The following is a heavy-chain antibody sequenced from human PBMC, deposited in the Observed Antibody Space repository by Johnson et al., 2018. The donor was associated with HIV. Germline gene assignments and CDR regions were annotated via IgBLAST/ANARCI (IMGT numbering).Heavy chain of an antibody. D-gene: IGHD6-19*01. J-gene: IGHJ3*02. CDR2: ISGSGGST. V-gene: IGHV3-23*01. CDR3: ARDGVYSSPWDAFDI. Sequence: KGLEWVSGISGSGGSTYYADSVRGRVTISRDNAKNSLYLQMDNLRVEDTAMYYCARDGVYSSPWDAFDIWGQGTMVTVSS.